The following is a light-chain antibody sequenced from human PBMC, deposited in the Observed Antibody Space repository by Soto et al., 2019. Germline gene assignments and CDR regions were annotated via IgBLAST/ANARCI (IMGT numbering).Light chain of an antibody. CDR3: QSYGSSNQGV. V-gene: IGLV6-57*01. CDR2: EDN. Sequence: NFMLTQPHSVSESPGKTVTISCTRSSGSIASNYVQWYQQRPGSSPTTVIYEDNQRPSGVPDRFSGSIDSSSNSASLTISGLKNEDEADYYCQSYGSSNQGVFGGGTKLTVL. CDR1: SGSIASNY. J-gene: IGLJ3*02.